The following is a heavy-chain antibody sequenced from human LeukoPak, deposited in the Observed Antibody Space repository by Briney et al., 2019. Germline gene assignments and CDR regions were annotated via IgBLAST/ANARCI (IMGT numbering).Heavy chain of an antibody. Sequence: GGSLRLSCAASGFTFSSYEMNWVRQAPGKGLEWVSYISSSGSTIYYADSVKGRFTISRDNSKNTLYLQMSSLRAEDTAVYYCVRHMVRGIVVNEYFQHWGQGTLVTVSS. J-gene: IGHJ1*01. CDR1: GFTFSSYE. V-gene: IGHV3-48*03. D-gene: IGHD3-10*01. CDR2: ISSSGSTI. CDR3: VRHMVRGIVVNEYFQH.